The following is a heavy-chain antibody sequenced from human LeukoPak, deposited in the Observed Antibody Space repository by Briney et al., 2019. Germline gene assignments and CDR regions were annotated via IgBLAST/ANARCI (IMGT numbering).Heavy chain of an antibody. V-gene: IGHV3-23*01. D-gene: IGHD2-21*02. J-gene: IGHJ5*02. CDR3: AKDWPLAYCGGDCYPPFDP. CDR2: ISGSGGST. CDR1: GFTFSSYA. Sequence: GGSLRLSRAASGFTFSSYAMSWVRQAPGKGLEWVSAISGSGGSTYYADSVKGRFTISRDNSKNTLYLQMNSLRAEDTAVYYCAKDWPLAYCGGDCYPPFDPWGQGTLVTVSS.